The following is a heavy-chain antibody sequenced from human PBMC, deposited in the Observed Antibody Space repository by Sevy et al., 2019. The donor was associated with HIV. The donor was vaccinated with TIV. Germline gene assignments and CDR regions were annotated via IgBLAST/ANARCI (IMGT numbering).Heavy chain of an antibody. Sequence: GESLKISCAASGFTFSDHYMIWIRQAPGKGLEWVSYISSSGSLPNNADSVRGRFTISRDNAKNSLSLHMNSLTAEDTAVDYCARGDSSGCPDYWGQGTLVTVSS. V-gene: IGHV3-11*06. CDR2: ISSSGSLP. CDR1: GFTFSDHY. J-gene: IGHJ4*02. D-gene: IGHD3-22*01. CDR3: ARGDSSGCPDY.